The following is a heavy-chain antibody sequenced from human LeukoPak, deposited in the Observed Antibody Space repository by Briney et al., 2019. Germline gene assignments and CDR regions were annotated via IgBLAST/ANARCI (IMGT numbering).Heavy chain of an antibody. CDR3: ARSALRGQNWFEP. CDR1: GGSFSGYY. J-gene: IGHJ5*01. Sequence: SETLSLTCAVYGGSFSGYYWSWIRQPPGKGLEWIGEINHSGSTNYNPSLKSRVTISVDTSKNQFSLKLSSVTAADTAVYYCARSALRGQNWFEPWGQGTLVNVSS. CDR2: INHSGST. D-gene: IGHD3-10*01. V-gene: IGHV4-34*01.